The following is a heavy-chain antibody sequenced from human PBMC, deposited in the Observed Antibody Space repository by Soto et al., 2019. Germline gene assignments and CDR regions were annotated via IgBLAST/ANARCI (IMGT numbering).Heavy chain of an antibody. CDR1: SDSVGNNNW. CDR2: VYRTGST. CDR3: ARVNLAAAGEFDY. D-gene: IGHD6-13*01. Sequence: PSETLSLTCAVSSDSVGNNNWWGWVRQPPGKGLEWIGEVYRTGSTNYNPSLKSRVTVSMDKSKNLFSLRLFFVTAADTAVYYCARVNLAAAGEFDYWGQGALVTVSS. J-gene: IGHJ4*02. V-gene: IGHV4-4*02.